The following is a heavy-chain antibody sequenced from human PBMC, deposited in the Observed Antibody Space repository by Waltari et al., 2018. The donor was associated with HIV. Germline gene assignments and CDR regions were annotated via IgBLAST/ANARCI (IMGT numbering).Heavy chain of an antibody. CDR3: TKFSSGYYLADY. V-gene: IGHV3-49*04. J-gene: IGHJ4*02. CDR1: GFTFGVYS. CDR2: IRSKGYGGTT. Sequence: EVQLVESGGGLVQPGRSLRLSCKTSGFTFGVYSMYWVRQAPGKGLQWVGFIRSKGYGGTTEYAASVKGRFTISRDDFKSIAYLQMNSLKPEDTAVYYCTKFSSGYYLADYWGQGTLVTVSS. D-gene: IGHD3-22*01.